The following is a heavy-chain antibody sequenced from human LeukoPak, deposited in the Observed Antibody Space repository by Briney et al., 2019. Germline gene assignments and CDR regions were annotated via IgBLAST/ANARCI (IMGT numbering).Heavy chain of an antibody. CDR1: GFTFSSYA. CDR2: ISGSGGST. Sequence: GGSLRLSCAASGFTFSSYAMSWVRQAPGKGLEWVSAISGSGGSTYYADSVKGRFTISRDNSKNTLCLQMDSLRAEDTAVYYCAKEYDSGGYGANFDYWGQGTLVTVSS. CDR3: AKEYDSGGYGANFDY. V-gene: IGHV3-23*01. D-gene: IGHD3-10*01. J-gene: IGHJ4*02.